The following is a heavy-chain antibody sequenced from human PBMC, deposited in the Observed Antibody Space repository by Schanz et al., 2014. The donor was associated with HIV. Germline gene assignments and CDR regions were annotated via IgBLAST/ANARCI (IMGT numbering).Heavy chain of an antibody. CDR1: GGTFSRHA. J-gene: IGHJ6*02. CDR3: ARRRGWGSYRYFPYGLDV. Sequence: QVQLVQSGAEVKKPGSSVKVSCKASGGTFSRHAINWVRQAPGQGLEWMGGIIPMLGTATYAQKFQGRVMITADKSTSTVYMELSRLRSEDTAVFYCARRRGWGSYRYFPYGLDVWGQGTTVTVSS. CDR2: IIPMLGTA. D-gene: IGHD3-16*02. V-gene: IGHV1-69*06.